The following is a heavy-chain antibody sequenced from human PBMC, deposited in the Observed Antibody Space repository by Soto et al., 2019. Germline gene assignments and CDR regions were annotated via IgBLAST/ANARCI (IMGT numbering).Heavy chain of an antibody. V-gene: IGHV3-74*01. D-gene: IGHD3-10*01. Sequence: GGSLRLSWAASGFTFSTYCMNWVRLPPGKGLVWVSQINSDGTDTSYADSVKGRFTISRDNAKNTLYLQMNSLRAAATASYSCARDSPEIIDMDYWGQGTQVTVSS. J-gene: IGHJ4*02. CDR2: INSDGTDT. CDR3: ARDSPEIIDMDY. CDR1: GFTFSTYC.